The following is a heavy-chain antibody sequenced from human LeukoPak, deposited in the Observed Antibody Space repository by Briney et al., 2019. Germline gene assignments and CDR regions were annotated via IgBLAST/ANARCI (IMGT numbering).Heavy chain of an antibody. CDR2: IYTSGST. Sequence: SETLSLTCTVSGGSISSGSYYWSWIRQPAGKGLEWIGRIYTSGSTNYNPSLKSRVTISLDTSKNQFSLKLTSVTAADTAVYYCARSRARLWGFDYWGQGTLVTVSS. CDR1: GGSISSGSYY. J-gene: IGHJ4*02. CDR3: ARSRARLWGFDY. V-gene: IGHV4-61*02. D-gene: IGHD5-18*01.